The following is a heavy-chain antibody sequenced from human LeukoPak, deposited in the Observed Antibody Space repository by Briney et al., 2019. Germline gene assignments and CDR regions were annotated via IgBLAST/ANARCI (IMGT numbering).Heavy chain of an antibody. CDR2: ISGTGGTT. Sequence: GGSLRLSCAASGFTFSNYSISWVRQAPGKGLEWVSTISGTGGTTYYADSVKGRFTISRDNPKNTLFLQFNSLRADDTAVYYCAKGRGTTVTAAAHYWGQGTLVTVSS. CDR3: AKGRGTTVTAAAHY. J-gene: IGHJ4*02. V-gene: IGHV3-23*01. D-gene: IGHD4-17*01. CDR1: GFTFSNYS.